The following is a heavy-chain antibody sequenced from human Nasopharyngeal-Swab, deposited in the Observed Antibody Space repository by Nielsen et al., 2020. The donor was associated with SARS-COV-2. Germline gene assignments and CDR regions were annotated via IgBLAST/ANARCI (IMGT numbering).Heavy chain of an antibody. CDR1: GFTFSSYA. Sequence: GGSLRLSCAASGFTFSSYAMHWVRQAPGKGLEWVAVISYDGSNKYYADSVKGRFTISRDNSKNTLYLQMNSLRAEDTAVYYCARGPGRWIRDYYGMDVWGQGTTVTVSS. CDR2: ISYDGSNK. CDR3: ARGPGRWIRDYYGMDV. J-gene: IGHJ6*02. D-gene: IGHD2-15*01. V-gene: IGHV3-30-3*01.